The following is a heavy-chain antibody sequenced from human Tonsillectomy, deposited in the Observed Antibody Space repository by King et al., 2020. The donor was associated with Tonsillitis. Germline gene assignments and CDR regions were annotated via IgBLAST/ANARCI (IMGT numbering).Heavy chain of an antibody. CDR3: ARGAIAAPIDS. Sequence: VQLQESGPGLVKPSQTLSLTCTVSGDSISGGNYYWSWIRQPAGKGLEWIGRIYTSGSTNYNPSLKSRVTMSVDTSQNQVSLKLSSVTAADTAVYYCARGAIAAPIDSWGQGTLVTVSS. CDR2: IYTSGST. V-gene: IGHV4-61*02. D-gene: IGHD6-13*01. J-gene: IGHJ4*02. CDR1: GDSISGGNYY.